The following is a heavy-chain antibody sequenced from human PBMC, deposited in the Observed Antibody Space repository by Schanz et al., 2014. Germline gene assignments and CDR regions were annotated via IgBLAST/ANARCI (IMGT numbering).Heavy chain of an antibody. CDR2: LTEGGGGT. D-gene: IGHD6-6*01. CDR3: ARDQSPYTNSSDVRYFDY. V-gene: IGHV3-23*01. CDR1: GFNFNTYA. Sequence: EVQLLESGGGLAQPGGSLRLACAASGFNFNTYAMSWVRQAPGKGLEWVSGLTEGGGGTYYSDAVKGRFTIARDGSKNTLYLQMNSLRSDDTAVYYSARDQSPYTNSSDVRYFDYWGQGSLVTVSS. J-gene: IGHJ4*02.